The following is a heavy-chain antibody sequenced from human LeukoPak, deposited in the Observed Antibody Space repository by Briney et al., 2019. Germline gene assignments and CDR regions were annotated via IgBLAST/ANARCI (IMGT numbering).Heavy chain of an antibody. J-gene: IGHJ4*02. CDR2: ISSSGSTI. CDR1: GFTFSDYY. D-gene: IGHD7-27*01. V-gene: IGHV3-11*04. Sequence: PGGSLRLSCAASGFTFSDYYMSWIRQAPGKGLEWVSYISSSGSTIYYADSVKGRFTISRDNAKNSLHLRMNSLRAEDTAVYYCARGMSLGISPDYWGQGTLVTVSS. CDR3: ARGMSLGISPDY.